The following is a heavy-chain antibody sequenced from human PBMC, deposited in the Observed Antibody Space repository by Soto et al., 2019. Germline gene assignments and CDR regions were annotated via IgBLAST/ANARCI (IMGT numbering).Heavy chain of an antibody. CDR3: ARLDSSSWYYFDY. D-gene: IGHD6-13*01. J-gene: IGHJ4*02. CDR1: GYTFTGYY. V-gene: IGHV1-2*04. CDR2: INPNSGGT. Sequence: ASVKVSCKASGYTFTGYYMHWVRQAPGQGLEWMGWINPNSGGTNYAQKFQGWVTMTRDTSISTAYMELSRLRSDGTAVYYCARLDSSSWYYFDYWGQGTLVTVS.